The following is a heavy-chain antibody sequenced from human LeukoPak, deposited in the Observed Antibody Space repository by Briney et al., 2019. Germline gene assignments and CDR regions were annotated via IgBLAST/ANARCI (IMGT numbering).Heavy chain of an antibody. Sequence: GGSLRLSCAASGFTFSSYSMNWVRQAPGKGLEWVSAISGSGGSTYNADSVKGRFTISRDNSKNTLYLQMNSLRAEDTAVYYCAKSGGHSGSYIFDYWGQGTLVTVSS. CDR1: GFTFSSYS. V-gene: IGHV3-23*01. CDR2: ISGSGGST. J-gene: IGHJ4*02. D-gene: IGHD3-10*01. CDR3: AKSGGHSGSYIFDY.